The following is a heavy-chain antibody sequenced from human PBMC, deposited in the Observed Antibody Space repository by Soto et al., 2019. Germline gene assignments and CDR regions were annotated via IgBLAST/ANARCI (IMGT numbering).Heavy chain of an antibody. Sequence: EVQLVESGGGLVQPGGSLRLSCAASGFTFNNYFMHWVRQAPGKGLVWVSRIIYDGSYTSYADSVKGRFTISRDNAKNKVYLQINSLRDEDTAVYYCAREGLGYSLVWGQGTMVTVSS. CDR2: IIYDGSYT. CDR1: GFTFNNYF. V-gene: IGHV3-74*01. J-gene: IGHJ3*01. D-gene: IGHD5-18*01. CDR3: AREGLGYSLV.